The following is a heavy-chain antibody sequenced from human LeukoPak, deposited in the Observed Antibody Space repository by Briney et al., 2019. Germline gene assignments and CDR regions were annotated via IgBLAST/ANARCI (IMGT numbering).Heavy chain of an antibody. V-gene: IGHV3-74*01. CDR1: GFTLSSYW. CDR3: ARDPHCSSTSCYDYYYYYGMDV. J-gene: IGHJ6*02. Sequence: GGSLRLSCAASGFTLSSYWMHWVRQAPGKGLVWVSRINSDGSSTSYADSVKGRFTISRDNAKNTLYLQMNSLRAEDTAVYYCARDPHCSSTSCYDYYYYYGMDVWGQGTTVTVSS. CDR2: INSDGSST. D-gene: IGHD2-2*01.